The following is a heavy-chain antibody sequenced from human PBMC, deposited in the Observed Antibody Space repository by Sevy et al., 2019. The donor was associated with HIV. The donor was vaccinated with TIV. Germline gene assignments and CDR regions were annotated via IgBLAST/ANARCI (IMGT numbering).Heavy chain of an antibody. CDR2: IYYSGST. J-gene: IGHJ4*02. CDR1: GGSISSSSYY. Sequence: SETLSLTCTVSGGSISSSSYYWGWIRQPPGKGLEWIGSIYYSGSTCYNPSLKSRVTISVDTSKNQFSLKLSSVTAADTAGYYCARWYHYDSSGSGGFDYWGQGTLVTVSS. D-gene: IGHD3-22*01. V-gene: IGHV4-39*01. CDR3: ARWYHYDSSGSGGFDY.